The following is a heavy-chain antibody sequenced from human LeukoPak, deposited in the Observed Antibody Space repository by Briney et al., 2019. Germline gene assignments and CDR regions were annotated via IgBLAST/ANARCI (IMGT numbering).Heavy chain of an antibody. CDR1: GFTFSSYS. V-gene: IGHV3-21*01. Sequence: PGGSLRLSCAASGFTFSSYSMNWVRQAPGKGLEWVSSISSSSSYIYYADSVKGRFTISRDNAKNSLYLQMNSLRAEDTAVYYCARDSSGWYVLPDYWGQGTLVTVSS. CDR2: ISSSSSYI. D-gene: IGHD6-19*01. CDR3: ARDSSGWYVLPDY. J-gene: IGHJ4*02.